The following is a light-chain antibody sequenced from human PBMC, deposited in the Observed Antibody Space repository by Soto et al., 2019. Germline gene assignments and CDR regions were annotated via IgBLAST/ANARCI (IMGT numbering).Light chain of an antibody. CDR2: GTS. V-gene: IGKV3-11*01. J-gene: IGKJ1*01. CDR1: QSVSSN. Sequence: IVVTKSATTLSVSPSERATLSCRASQSVSSNLACYQQKPGQSPRLLIYGTSTRATGIPARFSGSGAGTDVTLTISNRVHEDVAVNYCRQQSHRSPWTFGQGTKVDIK. CDR3: RQQSHRSPWT.